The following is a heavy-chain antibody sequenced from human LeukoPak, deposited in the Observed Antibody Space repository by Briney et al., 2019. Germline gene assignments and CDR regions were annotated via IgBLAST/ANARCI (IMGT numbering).Heavy chain of an antibody. J-gene: IGHJ4*02. Sequence: PGGSLRLSCAASGFTFSNYWMHWVRQAPGKGLVWVSRINGDGSSTIYADSVKGRFTISRDNAKNTLYLQMNSLRAEDTAMYYCARDFMYSSSCTGCWGQGTLVTVSS. CDR3: ARDFMYSSSCTGC. V-gene: IGHV3-74*01. D-gene: IGHD6-13*01. CDR1: GFTFSNYW. CDR2: INGDGSST.